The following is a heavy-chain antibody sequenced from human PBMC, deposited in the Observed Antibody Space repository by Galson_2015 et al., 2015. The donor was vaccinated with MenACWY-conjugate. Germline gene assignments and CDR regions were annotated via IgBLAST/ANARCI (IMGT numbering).Heavy chain of an antibody. J-gene: IGHJ4*02. CDR3: ARVGAAGTWVEYDY. CDR2: ISSQTGNT. Sequence: SVKVSCKVSGFPFGTYGISWVRQAPGQGLEWMGWISSQTGNTNYPQNFQGRVIMTTDSSANSVYMELRSLTSDDTAVYFCARVGAAGTWVEYDYWGQGTLVTVSS. CDR1: GFPFGTYG. D-gene: IGHD6-13*01. V-gene: IGHV1-18*01.